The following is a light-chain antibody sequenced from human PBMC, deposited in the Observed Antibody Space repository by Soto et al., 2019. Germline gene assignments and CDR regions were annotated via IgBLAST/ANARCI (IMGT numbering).Light chain of an antibody. V-gene: IGKV1-9*01. J-gene: IGKJ4*01. CDR3: QQFKTYPLT. CDR1: QGSSTN. CDR2: AAS. Sequence: IQLTQSPSSLSASVGDRATITCRASQGSSTNVAWYQQKPGKAPKLLISAASTLQSGVPLRLSGSGSGTDVTRTISSLQHADFATYYCQQFKTYPLTFGGGTKVDIK.